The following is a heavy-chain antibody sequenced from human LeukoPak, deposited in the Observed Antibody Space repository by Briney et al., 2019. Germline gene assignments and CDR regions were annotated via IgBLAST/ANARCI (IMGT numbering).Heavy chain of an antibody. V-gene: IGHV3-7*01. D-gene: IGHD6-13*01. J-gene: IGHJ6*03. CDR3: ARDLSSSSPYYYYMDV. Sequence: GGSLRLSCAASGFTFSSYWMSWVRQAPGKGLEWVANIKQDGSEKYYVDSVKGRFTISRDNAKNSLYQQMNSLRAEDTAVYYCARDLSSSSPYYYYMDVWGKGTTVTVSS. CDR2: IKQDGSEK. CDR1: GFTFSSYW.